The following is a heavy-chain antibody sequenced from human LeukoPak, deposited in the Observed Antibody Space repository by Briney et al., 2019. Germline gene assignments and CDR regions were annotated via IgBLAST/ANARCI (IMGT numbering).Heavy chain of an antibody. Sequence: GGSLRLSCAASGLTFSSYWMSWVRQAPGKGLEGVANIKQDGSEKYYVDSVKGRFTISRDNAKNSLYLQMNSLRAEDTAVYYCARDRVSSGWYFDYWGQGTLVTVSS. D-gene: IGHD6-19*01. V-gene: IGHV3-7*03. CDR3: ARDRVSSGWYFDY. CDR1: GLTFSSYW. CDR2: IKQDGSEK. J-gene: IGHJ4*02.